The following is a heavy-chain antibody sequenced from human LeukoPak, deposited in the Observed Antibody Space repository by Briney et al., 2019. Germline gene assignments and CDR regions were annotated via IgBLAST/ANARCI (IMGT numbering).Heavy chain of an antibody. CDR1: GYTFTSYG. J-gene: IGHJ5*02. CDR3: ARDHYDFWSGPTTKAFDP. D-gene: IGHD3-3*01. Sequence: ASVKVSCRASGYTFTSYGISWVRQAPGQGLEWMGWISAYNGNTSYAQKLQGRVTMTTDTSTSTAYMELRSLRSDDTAVYYCARDHYDFWSGPTTKAFDPWGQGTLVTVSS. CDR2: ISAYNGNT. V-gene: IGHV1-18*01.